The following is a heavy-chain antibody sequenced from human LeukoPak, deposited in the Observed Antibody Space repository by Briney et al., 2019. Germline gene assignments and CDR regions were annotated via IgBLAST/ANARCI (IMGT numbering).Heavy chain of an antibody. CDR1: GGSISSTSYY. CDR2: INHSGST. Sequence: SETLSLTCTVSGGSISSTSYYWGWIRQPPGKGLEWIGEINHSGSTNYNPSLKSRVTISVDTSKNQFSLKLSSVAAADTAVYYCARRLRVGARFDYWGQGTLVTVSS. V-gene: IGHV4-39*07. D-gene: IGHD1-26*01. CDR3: ARRLRVGARFDY. J-gene: IGHJ4*02.